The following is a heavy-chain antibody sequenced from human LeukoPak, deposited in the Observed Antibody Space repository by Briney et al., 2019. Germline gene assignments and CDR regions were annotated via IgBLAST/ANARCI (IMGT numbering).Heavy chain of an antibody. CDR1: GFTFSSYS. D-gene: IGHD3-10*01. V-gene: IGHV3-21*01. J-gene: IGHJ6*02. CDR3: ARVMVRGVISSSYYYYYGMDV. CDR2: ISSSSSYI. Sequence: PGGSLRLSCAASGFTFSSYSMNWVRQAPGKGLEWVSSISSSSSYIYYADSVKGRFTISRDNAKNSLYLQMNSLRAEDAAVYYCARVMVRGVISSSYYYYYGMDVWGQGTTVTVSS.